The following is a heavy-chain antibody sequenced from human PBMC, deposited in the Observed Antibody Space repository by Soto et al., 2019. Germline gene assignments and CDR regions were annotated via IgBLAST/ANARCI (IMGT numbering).Heavy chain of an antibody. Sequence: WGSLRLSCAASGFTFSNYAISWVRQAPGKGLEWVSNISGSSGTIYYADSVKGRFTISRDNAKNSLYLQMNSLRAEDTAVYYCAREYCSSTSCYHPPDVWGQGTTVTVSS. J-gene: IGHJ6*02. D-gene: IGHD2-2*01. CDR1: GFTFSNYA. CDR2: ISGSSGTI. CDR3: AREYCSSTSCYHPPDV. V-gene: IGHV3-48*01.